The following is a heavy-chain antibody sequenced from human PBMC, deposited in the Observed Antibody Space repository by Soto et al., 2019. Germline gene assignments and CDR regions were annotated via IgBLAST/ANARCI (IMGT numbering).Heavy chain of an antibody. CDR3: AKVSVDYYYYGMDV. CDR1: GFTFSSYA. V-gene: IGHV3-23*01. CDR2: ISGSGGST. J-gene: IGHJ6*02. Sequence: EVQLLESGGGLVQPGGSLRHSCAASGFTFSSYAMSWVRQAPGKGLEWVSAISGSGGSTYYAESVKGRFTISRDNSKNTLYLQMNSLRAEDTALYYCAKVSVDYYYYGMDVWGQGTTVTVSS.